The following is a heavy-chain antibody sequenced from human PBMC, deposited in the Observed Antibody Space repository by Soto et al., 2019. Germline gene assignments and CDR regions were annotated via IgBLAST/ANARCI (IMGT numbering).Heavy chain of an antibody. J-gene: IGHJ4*02. CDR1: GVSISSVSPSSNY. V-gene: IGHV4-61*01. D-gene: IGHD6-19*01. CDR2: ISYTGNT. Sequence: SETLSLTCTVSGVSISSVSPSSNYWGWIRQPPGKGLECIGSISYTGNTNYNPSLKSRVTISVDTSKNQFSLKLSSVTAADTAVYYCARIPYSSASFDYWGQGTLVTVSS. CDR3: ARIPYSSASFDY.